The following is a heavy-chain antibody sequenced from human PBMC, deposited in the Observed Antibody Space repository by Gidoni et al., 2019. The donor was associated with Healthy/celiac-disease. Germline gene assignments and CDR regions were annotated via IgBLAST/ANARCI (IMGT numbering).Heavy chain of an antibody. V-gene: IGHV3-9*01. CDR2: ISWNSGSI. D-gene: IGHD3-22*01. CDR1: GFTFDDYA. J-gene: IGHJ3*02. Sequence: EVQLVESGGGLVQPGRSLRLSCAASGFTFDDYAMHWVRQAPGKGLEWVSGISWNSGSIGYADSVKGRFTISRDNAKNSLYLQMNSLRAEDTALYYCAKLVNYYDSSGYTEAFDIWGQGTMVTVSS. CDR3: AKLVNYYDSSGYTEAFDI.